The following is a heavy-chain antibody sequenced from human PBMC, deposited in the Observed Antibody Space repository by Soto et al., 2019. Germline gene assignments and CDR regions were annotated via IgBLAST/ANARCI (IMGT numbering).Heavy chain of an antibody. CDR3: ARHRHLEWSIGRYYMDV. V-gene: IGHV5-51*01. D-gene: IGHD3-3*01. Sequence: GESLKISCKGSGYSFTSYWIGWVRQMPGKGLEWMGIIYPGDSDTRYSPSFQGQVTISADKSISTAYLQWSSLKASDTAMYYCARHRHLEWSIGRYYMDVWGKGTTVTVSS. J-gene: IGHJ6*03. CDR1: GYSFTSYW. CDR2: IYPGDSDT.